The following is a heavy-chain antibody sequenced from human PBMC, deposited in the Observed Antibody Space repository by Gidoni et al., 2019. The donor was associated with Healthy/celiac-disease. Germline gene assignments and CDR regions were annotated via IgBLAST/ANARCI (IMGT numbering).Heavy chain of an antibody. D-gene: IGHD3-22*01. J-gene: IGHJ4*02. CDR1: GGSISISSYY. Sequence: QLQLQESGPGLVKPSETLSLTCTVPGGSISISSYYWGWIRQPPGKGLEWIGSIYYSGSTYYNPSLKSRVTISVDTSKNQFSLKLSSVTAADTAVYYCAPQYYYDSSGYYYFDYWGQVTLVTVSS. CDR3: APQYYYDSSGYYYFDY. CDR2: IYYSGST. V-gene: IGHV4-39*01.